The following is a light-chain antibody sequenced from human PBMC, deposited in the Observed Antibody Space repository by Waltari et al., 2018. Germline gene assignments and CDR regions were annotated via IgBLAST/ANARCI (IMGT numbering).Light chain of an antibody. V-gene: IGKV3-20*01. CDR3: QHYERLPAT. J-gene: IGKJ1*01. CDR1: QRVSSA. Sequence: DIVLTQSPGSLSSSPGERVTLSCRASQRVSSALAWYQQKPGQAPRLLIFDSSNRATGMPDRFSSSGSETDFSLTISRLEPEDFAVYYCQHYERLPATFGRGTKVEIK. CDR2: DSS.